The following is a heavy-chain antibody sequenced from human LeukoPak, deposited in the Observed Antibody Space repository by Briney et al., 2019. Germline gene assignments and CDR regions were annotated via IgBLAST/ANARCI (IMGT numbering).Heavy chain of an antibody. CDR3: ASLRIAEYYFDY. J-gene: IGHJ4*02. Sequence: SETLSLTCTVSGGSIGNYYWSWIRQPAGKGLEWIGLIYTSGSTNYNPSLKSRVTMSIDTSKNQFSLKLSSVTAADTAVYYCASLRIAEYYFDYWGQGTLVTVSS. CDR2: IYTSGST. V-gene: IGHV4-4*07. D-gene: IGHD6-6*01. CDR1: GGSIGNYY.